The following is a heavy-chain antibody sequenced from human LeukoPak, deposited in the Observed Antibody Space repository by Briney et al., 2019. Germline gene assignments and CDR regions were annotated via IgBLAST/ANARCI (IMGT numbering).Heavy chain of an antibody. D-gene: IGHD3-10*01. CDR3: AKGPNFGSRRALDY. V-gene: IGHV3-23*01. CDR2: ISGDGLGT. Sequence: GGSLTLSCAASEFTFGDYDMSWVRQTLGKGLEWVSSISGDGLGTWYADSVRGRFTISRDKPRNTLYLQLNSLRVDDTAVYYCAKGPNFGSRRALDYWGQGSLVTVSS. CDR1: EFTFGDYD. J-gene: IGHJ4*02.